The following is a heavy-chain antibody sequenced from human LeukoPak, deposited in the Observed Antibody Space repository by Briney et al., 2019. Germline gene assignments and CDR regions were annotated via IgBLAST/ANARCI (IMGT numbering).Heavy chain of an antibody. CDR1: GFTFSTYE. Sequence: GGSLRLSCAASGFTFSTYEMNWVRQAPGKGLEWVSYISGSGSAIYYADSVKGRVTISRDNAKNSLHLQMNSLRAEDTAVYYCARDPYYYDSSNYRYFDYWGQGTLVTVSP. CDR3: ARDPYYYDSSNYRYFDY. D-gene: IGHD3-22*01. V-gene: IGHV3-48*03. J-gene: IGHJ4*03. CDR2: ISGSGSAI.